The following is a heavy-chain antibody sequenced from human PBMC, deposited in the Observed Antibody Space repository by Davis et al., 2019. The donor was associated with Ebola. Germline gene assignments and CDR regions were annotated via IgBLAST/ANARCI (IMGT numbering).Heavy chain of an antibody. J-gene: IGHJ3*02. Sequence: SVKVSCKASGGTFSSYAISWVRQAPGQGLEWMGRIIPILGIANYAQKFQGRVTITADKSTSTAYMELSSLRSEDTAVYYCASLSLWTDDAFDIWGQGIMVTVSS. CDR3: ASLSLWTDDAFDI. CDR1: GGTFSSYA. CDR2: IIPILGIA. D-gene: IGHD2-21*01. V-gene: IGHV1-69*04.